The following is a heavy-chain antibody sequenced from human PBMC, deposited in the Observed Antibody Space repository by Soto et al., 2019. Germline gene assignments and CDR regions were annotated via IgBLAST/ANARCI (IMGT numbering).Heavy chain of an antibody. J-gene: IGHJ5*02. Sequence: QVQLQESGPGLVKPSQTLSLTCTVSGGSISSGGYYWSWIRQHPGKGLEWIGYIYYSGSTYYNPSLKSRVTILEDTCKNQFSLKLSSVTAADTAVYYCARGGRFYYNNWFDPWGQGTLVTVSS. CDR3: ARGGRFYYNNWFDP. CDR2: IYYSGST. V-gene: IGHV4-31*03. D-gene: IGHD3-22*01. CDR1: GGSISSGGYY.